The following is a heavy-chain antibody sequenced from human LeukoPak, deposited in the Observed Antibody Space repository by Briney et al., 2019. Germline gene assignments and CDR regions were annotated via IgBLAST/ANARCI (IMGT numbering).Heavy chain of an antibody. V-gene: IGHV1-46*01. D-gene: IGHD2-21*02. CDR2: INPSGGST. J-gene: IGHJ4*02. CDR3: ARPVIAYCGGDCYSGYFDY. Sequence: GASVKVSCKASGYTFTSYYMHWVRQAPGQGLEWMGIINPSGGSTSYAQKFQGRVTMTRDTSTSTVYMELSSLRSEDTAVYYCARPVIAYCGGDCYSGYFDYWGQGTLVTVSS. CDR1: GYTFTSYY.